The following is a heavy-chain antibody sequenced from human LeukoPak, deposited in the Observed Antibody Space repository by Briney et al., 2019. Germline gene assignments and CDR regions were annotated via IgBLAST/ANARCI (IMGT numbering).Heavy chain of an antibody. V-gene: IGHV4-39*07. CDR1: GGSISSSSYY. CDR2: IYYSGST. D-gene: IGHD1-26*01. J-gene: IGHJ4*02. Sequence: PSETLSLTCTVSGGSISSSSYYWGWIRQPPGTGLEWIGSIYYSGSTYYNPSLKSRVTISVDTSKNQFSLKLSSVTAADTAVYYCARGGGSYYYWGQGTLVTVSS. CDR3: ARGGGSYYY.